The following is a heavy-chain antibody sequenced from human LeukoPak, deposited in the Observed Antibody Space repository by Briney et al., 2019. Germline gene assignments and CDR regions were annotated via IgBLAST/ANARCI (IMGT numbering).Heavy chain of an antibody. CDR1: GGSIISSDYH. V-gene: IGHV4-39*01. Sequence: SETLSLTCTVSGGSIISSDYHWGWVRQPPGKGLEWIGTISYSGNTDYNPSLRSRVAVSVDTSNNQFSLKLSSVTAADTAVYYCARVSYYWHRASFDYWGQGTLVTVSS. CDR3: ARVSYYWHRASFDY. J-gene: IGHJ4*02. D-gene: IGHD3-10*01. CDR2: ISYSGNT.